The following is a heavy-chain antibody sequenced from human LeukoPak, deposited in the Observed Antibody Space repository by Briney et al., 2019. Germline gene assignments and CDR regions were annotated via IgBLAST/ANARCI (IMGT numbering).Heavy chain of an antibody. Sequence: SETLSLTCAVYGGSFSGYYWSWIRQPPGKGLGWIGEINHSGSTNYNPSLKSRVTISVDTSKNQFSLKLCSVTAADTAVYYCARGHPRSSGWLYYYYGMDVWGQGTTVTVSS. CDR3: ARGHPRSSGWLYYYYGMDV. CDR1: GGSFSGYY. CDR2: INHSGST. D-gene: IGHD6-19*01. J-gene: IGHJ6*02. V-gene: IGHV4-34*01.